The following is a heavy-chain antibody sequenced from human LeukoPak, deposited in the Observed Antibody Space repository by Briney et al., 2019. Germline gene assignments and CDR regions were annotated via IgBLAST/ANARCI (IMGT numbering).Heavy chain of an antibody. V-gene: IGHV3-74*01. Sequence: GGSLRLSCAASGFTFSSYWMHWVRQAPGKGLVWVSRINSDGSSTSYADSVKGRFTISRDNAKNSLYLQMNSLRAEDTAVYYCARRGSDYYGSGSYLFDYWGQGTLVTVSS. CDR2: INSDGSST. J-gene: IGHJ4*02. D-gene: IGHD3-10*01. CDR1: GFTFSSYW. CDR3: ARRGSDYYGSGSYLFDY.